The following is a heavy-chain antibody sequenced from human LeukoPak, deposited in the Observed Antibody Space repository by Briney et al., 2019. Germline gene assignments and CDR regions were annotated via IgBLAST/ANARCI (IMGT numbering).Heavy chain of an antibody. J-gene: IGHJ4*02. CDR1: GVSISSTNYS. CDR2: IYYSGSS. Sequence: SETLSLTCTVSGVSISSTNYSWGWVRQPPGKGLEWIGSIYYSGSSYYNPSLKRRVTIFLDTSRNQFSLKLSSVTAADTALYFCARHPGPFDFWGQGILVTVSS. V-gene: IGHV4-39*01. CDR3: ARHPGPFDF.